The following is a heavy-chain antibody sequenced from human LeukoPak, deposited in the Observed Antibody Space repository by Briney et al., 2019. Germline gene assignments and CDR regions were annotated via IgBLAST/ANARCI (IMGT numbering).Heavy chain of an antibody. D-gene: IGHD3/OR15-3a*01. CDR1: GFSLSTNGMG. V-gene: IGHV2-5*02. J-gene: IGHJ5*01. Sequence: SGPTLVNPTQTLTLTCTFSGFSLSTNGMGVGWIRQPPGKALEWLALIFWDGDKHYSPSLKSRLTITKDTFKNQVVLTMTNMDPVDTATYYCSHRHNLGGTGPGITFDSWGQGALVTVSS. CDR3: SHRHNLGGTGPGITFDS. CDR2: IFWDGDK.